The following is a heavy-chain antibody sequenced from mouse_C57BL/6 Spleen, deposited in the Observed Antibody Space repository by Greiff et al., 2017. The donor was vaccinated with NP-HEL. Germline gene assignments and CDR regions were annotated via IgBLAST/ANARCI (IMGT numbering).Heavy chain of an antibody. Sequence: QVQLQQSGAELVKPGASVKISCKASGYAFSSYWMNWVKQRPGKGLEWIGQIYPGDGDTNYNGKFKGKATLTADKSSSTAYMQLSSLTSEDSAVYFCARSIYYDYHYAMDYWGQGTSVTVSS. CDR3: ARSIYYDYHYAMDY. CDR2: IYPGDGDT. D-gene: IGHD2-4*01. V-gene: IGHV1-80*01. CDR1: GYAFSSYW. J-gene: IGHJ4*01.